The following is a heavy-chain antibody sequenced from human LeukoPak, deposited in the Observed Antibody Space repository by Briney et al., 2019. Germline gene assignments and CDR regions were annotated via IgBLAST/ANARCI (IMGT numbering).Heavy chain of an antibody. D-gene: IGHD6-19*01. V-gene: IGHV7-4-1*02. CDR2: INTDTGNP. J-gene: IGHJ3*02. CDR3: ARDEVAVTDAFDI. CDR1: GYSFSSYA. Sequence: ASVKVSCKASGYSFSSYAMNWVRQAPGQGLEWMGWINTDTGNPTYAQGFTGRFVFSLDTSVSTAYLQISSLKAEDTAVYYCARDEVAVTDAFDIWGQGTMVTVSS.